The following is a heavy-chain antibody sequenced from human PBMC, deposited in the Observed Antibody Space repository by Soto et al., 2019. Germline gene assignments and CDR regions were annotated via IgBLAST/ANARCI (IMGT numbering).Heavy chain of an antibody. V-gene: IGHV3-23*01. J-gene: IGHJ5*02. D-gene: IGHD3-10*01. CDR3: AKYYSASGSNWFDP. Sequence: HPGGSLRLSCAASGFTLSINDMSWVRQAPGKGLEWVSSISGSDGRTYYADSVKGRFTISRDNSKNTLYLQMSSLRVVDTAIYYCAKYYSASGSNWFDPWGRGTLVTVSS. CDR2: ISGSDGRT. CDR1: GFTLSIND.